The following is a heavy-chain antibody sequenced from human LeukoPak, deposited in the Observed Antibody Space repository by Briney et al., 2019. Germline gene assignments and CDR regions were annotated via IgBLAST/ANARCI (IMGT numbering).Heavy chain of an antibody. CDR2: IDTNTGNP. CDR3: ASGYDTTGYFSY. D-gene: IGHD3-22*01. V-gene: IGHV7-4-1*02. CDR1: GGTFSSYA. Sequence: ASVKVSCKASGGTFSSYAISWVRQAPGQGLEWMGWIDTNTGNPTYAQGFIGRFVFSLDTSVTTAYLQISSLKAEDTAVYYCASGYDTTGYFSYWGQGTLVAVSS. J-gene: IGHJ4*02.